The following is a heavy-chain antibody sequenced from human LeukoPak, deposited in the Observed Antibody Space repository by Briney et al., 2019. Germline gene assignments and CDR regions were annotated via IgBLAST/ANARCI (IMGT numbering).Heavy chain of an antibody. J-gene: IGHJ4*02. V-gene: IGHV4-34*01. CDR3: ARVHMVQGVISYYFDY. CDR1: GGSFSGYY. D-gene: IGHD3-10*01. CDR2: INHSGST. Sequence: PSETLSLTCAVYGGSFSGYYWSWIRQPPGKGLEWIGEINHSGSTNYNPSLKSRVTISVDTSKNQFSLKLSSVTAADTAVYYCARVHMVQGVISYYFDYWGQGTLVTVSS.